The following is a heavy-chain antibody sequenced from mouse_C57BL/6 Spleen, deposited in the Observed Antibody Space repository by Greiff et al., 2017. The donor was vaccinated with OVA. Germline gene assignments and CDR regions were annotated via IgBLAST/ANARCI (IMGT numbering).Heavy chain of an antibody. J-gene: IGHJ3*01. CDR2: INYDGSST. D-gene: IGHD1-1*01. Sequence: EVMLVESEGGLVQPGSSMKLSCTASGFTFSDYYMAWVRQVPEKGLEWVANINYDGSSTYYLDSLKSRFIISRDNAKNILYLQMSSLKSEDTATYYCARAGYYYGSSYWFAYWGQGTLVTVSA. V-gene: IGHV5-16*01. CDR1: GFTFSDYY. CDR3: ARAGYYYGSSYWFAY.